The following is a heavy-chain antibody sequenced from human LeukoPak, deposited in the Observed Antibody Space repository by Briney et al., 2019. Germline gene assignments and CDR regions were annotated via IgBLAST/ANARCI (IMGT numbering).Heavy chain of an antibody. J-gene: IGHJ4*02. D-gene: IGHD3-3*01. CDR1: GYTFTSYA. CDR2: INAGNGNT. Sequence: ASVKVSCKASGYTFTSYAMHWVRQAPGQRLEWMGWINAGNGNTKYSQKFQGRVTITRDTSASTAYMELSSLRSEDTAVYYCARDLYYDFWSGSPTGYLDYWGQGTLVTVSS. V-gene: IGHV1-3*01. CDR3: ARDLYYDFWSGSPTGYLDY.